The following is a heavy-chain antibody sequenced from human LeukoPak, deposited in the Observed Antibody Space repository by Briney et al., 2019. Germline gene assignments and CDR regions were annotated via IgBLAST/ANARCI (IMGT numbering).Heavy chain of an antibody. CDR2: ISNSGTIT. V-gene: IGHV3-23*01. D-gene: IGHD3-10*01. CDR1: GFTFGRFA. CDR3: TTESFHY. J-gene: IGHJ4*02. Sequence: GGSLRLSCAVSGFTFGRFAMNWVRQAPGKGLEWVSTISNSGTITSYADSVKGRFTISRDNSKNTVYLQMNSLRAEDTALYYCTTESFHYWGQGSLVAVSS.